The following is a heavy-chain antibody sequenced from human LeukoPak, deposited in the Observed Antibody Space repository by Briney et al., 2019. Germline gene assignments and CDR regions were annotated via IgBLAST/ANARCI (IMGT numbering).Heavy chain of an antibody. CDR3: ARWYYDILTGYRERAPDY. CDR2: NYPGDSNT. D-gene: IGHD3-9*01. J-gene: IGHJ4*02. CDR1: GXRFTSYW. Sequence: GGSLQISCEGSGXRFTSYWIGGGRQMPGKGLEGMGINYPGDSNTRYSPSFQRQVTISADKSISPAYLQWSSLKASDTAMYYCARWYYDILTGYRERAPDYWGQGTLVTVSS. V-gene: IGHV5-51*01.